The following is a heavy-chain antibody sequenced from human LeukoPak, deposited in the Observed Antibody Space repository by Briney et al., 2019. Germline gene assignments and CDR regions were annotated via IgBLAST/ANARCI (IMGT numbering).Heavy chain of an antibody. D-gene: IGHD3-9*01. CDR3: ARTVLRYFDWLPIGYYYYYMDV. CDR1: GYTFTSYD. Sequence: ASVKVSCKASGYTFTSYDINWVRQATGQGLEWMGWMNPNSGNTGYAQKFQGRVTMTRNTSISTAYMELSSLRSEDTAVYYCARTVLRYFDWLPIGYYYYYMDVWGKGTTVTISS. V-gene: IGHV1-8*02. CDR2: MNPNSGNT. J-gene: IGHJ6*03.